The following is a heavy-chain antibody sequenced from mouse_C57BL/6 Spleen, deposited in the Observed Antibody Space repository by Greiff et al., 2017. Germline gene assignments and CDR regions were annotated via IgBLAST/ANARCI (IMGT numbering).Heavy chain of an antibody. CDR2: IDPSDSYT. J-gene: IGHJ4*01. D-gene: IGHD2-2*01. Sequence: QVQLQQPGAELVKPGASVKLSCKASGYTFTSYWMQWVKQRPGQGLEWIGEIDPSDSYTNYNQKFKGKATLTVDTSSSTAYMQLSSLTSEDSAVYHCRGLRRTDYYAMDYWGQGTSVTVSS. CDR1: GYTFTSYW. V-gene: IGHV1-50*01. CDR3: RGLRRTDYYAMDY.